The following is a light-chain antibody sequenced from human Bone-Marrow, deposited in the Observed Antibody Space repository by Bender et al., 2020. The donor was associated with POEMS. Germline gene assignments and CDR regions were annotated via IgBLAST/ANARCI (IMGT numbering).Light chain of an antibody. CDR3: TSYIFSITL. Sequence: QSALTQPASVSGSPGQSITISCTGTSSDLGRSDYVSWYQQHPGKAPKLLIYDVRHRPSGVSDRFSGSKSGNTASLTISGLQAEDESHYYCTSYIFSITLFGGGTKVTVL. V-gene: IGLV2-14*03. CDR1: SSDLGRSDY. CDR2: DVR. J-gene: IGLJ2*01.